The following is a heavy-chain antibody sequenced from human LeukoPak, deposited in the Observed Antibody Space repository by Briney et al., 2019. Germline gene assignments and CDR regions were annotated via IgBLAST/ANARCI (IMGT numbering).Heavy chain of an antibody. CDR2: MSYDGSYK. V-gene: IGHV3-30*18. CDR3: AKYSISANYYYGMDV. J-gene: IGHJ6*02. Sequence: GGSLRLFCAAFGFTFSSYGMHWVRQAPGKGLEWVAVMSYDGSYKQYADSVKGRFTVSRDNSEKTLYLQMNSQRAEDTAVYYCAKYSISANYYYGMDVWGQGTTVTVSS. D-gene: IGHD6-13*01. CDR1: GFTFSSYG.